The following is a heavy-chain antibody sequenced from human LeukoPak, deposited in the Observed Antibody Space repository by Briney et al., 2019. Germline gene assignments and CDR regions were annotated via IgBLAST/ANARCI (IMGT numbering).Heavy chain of an antibody. CDR3: ARAHRYSSGWYFDY. J-gene: IGHJ4*02. Sequence: GGSLRLSCAASGFTFSTYWMTWVRQAPGKGLEWVANIKQDGSEKNYVDSVKGRFTISRDNSKNTLYLQMNSLRAEDTAVYYCARAHRYSSGWYFDYWGQGTLVTVSS. CDR1: GFTFSTYW. D-gene: IGHD6-19*01. CDR2: IKQDGSEK. V-gene: IGHV3-7*01.